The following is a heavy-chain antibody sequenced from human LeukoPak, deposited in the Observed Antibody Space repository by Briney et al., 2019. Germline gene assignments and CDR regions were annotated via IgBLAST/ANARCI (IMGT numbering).Heavy chain of an antibody. J-gene: IGHJ4*02. CDR2: IWYDGSNK. Sequence: PGRSLRLSCAASGFTFNSYGIHWVRQAPGKGLEWVAFIWYDGSNKYYADSVKGRFTISRDNSKNTLYLQMNSLRAEDTGVYYCARARTTRGFDYWGQGTLVTVSS. D-gene: IGHD4-17*01. V-gene: IGHV3-33*01. CDR3: ARARTTRGFDY. CDR1: GFTFNSYG.